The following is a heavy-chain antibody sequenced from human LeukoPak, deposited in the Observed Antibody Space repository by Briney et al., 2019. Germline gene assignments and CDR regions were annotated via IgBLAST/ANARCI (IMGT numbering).Heavy chain of an antibody. CDR1: GGTFSSYA. Sequence: ASVKVSCKASGGTFSSYAISWVRQAPGQGLEWMGGIIPIFGTANYAQKFQGRVTITADESTSTAYMELSSLRSEDTAVYYCATDPPYDSSGYYYRKDYWGQGTLVTVSS. J-gene: IGHJ4*02. V-gene: IGHV1-69*01. CDR2: IIPIFGTA. CDR3: ATDPPYDSSGYYYRKDY. D-gene: IGHD3-22*01.